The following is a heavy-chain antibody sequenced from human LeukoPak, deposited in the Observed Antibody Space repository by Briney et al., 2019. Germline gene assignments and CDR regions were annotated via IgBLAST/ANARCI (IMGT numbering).Heavy chain of an antibody. V-gene: IGHV1-69*04. J-gene: IGHJ4*02. D-gene: IGHD3-22*01. CDR3: ATDGGYYDSSGYYCFDY. CDR2: IIPIFGIA. Sequence: SVKVSCKASGGTFSSYAISWVRQAPGQGLEWMGRIIPIFGIANYAQKFQGRVTITADKSTSTAHMELSSLRSEDTAVYYCATDGGYYDSSGYYCFDYWGQGTLVTVSS. CDR1: GGTFSSYA.